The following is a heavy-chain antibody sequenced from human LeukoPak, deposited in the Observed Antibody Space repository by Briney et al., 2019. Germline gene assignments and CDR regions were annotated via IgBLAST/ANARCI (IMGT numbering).Heavy chain of an antibody. V-gene: IGHV3-66*03. CDR1: GFTVSSNS. D-gene: IGHD4-17*01. CDR2: IYSDNT. CDR3: AKDRTTVTALD. Sequence: GGSLRLSCTVSGFTVSSNSMSWVRQAPGKGLEWVSFIYSDNTHYSDSVKGRFTISRDNSKNTLYLQMNSLRAEDTAVYYCAKDRTTVTALDWGQGTLVTVSS. J-gene: IGHJ4*02.